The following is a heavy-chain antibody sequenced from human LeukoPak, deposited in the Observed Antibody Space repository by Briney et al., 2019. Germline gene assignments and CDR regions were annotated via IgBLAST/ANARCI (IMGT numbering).Heavy chain of an antibody. CDR1: GGSISSGSYY. D-gene: IGHD3-3*01. Sequence: PSQTLSLTCTVSGGSISSGSYYWSWIRQPAGKGLEWIGRIYTSGSTSYNPSLKSRVTISVDTSKNQFSLKLSSVTAADTAVYYCAGYDFWSSHMDVWGKGTTVTVSS. J-gene: IGHJ6*03. CDR3: AGYDFWSSHMDV. V-gene: IGHV4-61*02. CDR2: IYTSGST.